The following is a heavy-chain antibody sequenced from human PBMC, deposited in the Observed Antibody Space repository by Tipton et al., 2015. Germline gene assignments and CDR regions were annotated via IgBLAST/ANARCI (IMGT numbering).Heavy chain of an antibody. Sequence: TLSLTCTVSGGSFSDYYWSWIRQSPGEGLEWIGYIYYSGSTNYNPSLRSRVAMSMYTSKNQFSLKLSSVIAADTAVYYCARASIIQGYYHDSSRYYLFNSWGQGTLVTVSS. CDR3: ARASIIQGYYHDSSRYYLFNS. CDR1: GGSFSDYY. CDR2: IYYSGST. J-gene: IGHJ1*01. D-gene: IGHD3-22*01. V-gene: IGHV4-59*01.